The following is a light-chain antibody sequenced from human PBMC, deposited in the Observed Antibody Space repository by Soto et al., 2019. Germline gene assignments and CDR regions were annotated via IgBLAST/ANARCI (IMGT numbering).Light chain of an antibody. CDR3: QQYGSSPT. Sequence: DIVLTHSPGTLSLSPGERATLSCRAGQSVISSYLAWYQQKPGQAPRLLIFGASTRATGIPDRFSGSGSGTDFTLTISRLEPEDFAVYYCQQYGSSPTFGGGTKVDI. V-gene: IGKV3-20*01. J-gene: IGKJ4*01. CDR1: QSVISSY. CDR2: GAS.